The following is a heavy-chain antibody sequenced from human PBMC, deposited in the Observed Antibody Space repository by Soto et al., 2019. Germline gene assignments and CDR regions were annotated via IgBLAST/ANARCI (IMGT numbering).Heavy chain of an antibody. CDR1: GFSFRIYS. CDR2: ISSDSGTI. CDR3: ARGRLWSFDF. V-gene: IGHV3-48*02. J-gene: IGHJ4*02. D-gene: IGHD3-10*01. Sequence: GGSLRLSCVVSGFSFRIYSMNWVRQAPGKGLEWISYISSDSGTIYYADSLKGRFTISRDNGKNSLYLQMNSLTDEDTAVYYCARGRLWSFDFWGQGTLVTV.